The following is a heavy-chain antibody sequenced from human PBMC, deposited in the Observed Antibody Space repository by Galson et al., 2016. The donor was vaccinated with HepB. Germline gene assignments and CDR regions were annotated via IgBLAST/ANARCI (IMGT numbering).Heavy chain of an antibody. V-gene: IGHV3-30*03. D-gene: IGHD1-26*01. J-gene: IGHJ5*02. CDR1: GFTFSHYG. CDR2: ISYDGSNK. CDR3: VRGGSKYPRSARFDP. Sequence: SLRLSCAASGFTFSHYGMHWVRQAPGKGVEWVAVISYDGSNKYSTESVKGRFAISRDNSKNTLYLQMSSLRAEDTAVYYCVRGGSKYPRSARFDPWGQGTLVTVSS.